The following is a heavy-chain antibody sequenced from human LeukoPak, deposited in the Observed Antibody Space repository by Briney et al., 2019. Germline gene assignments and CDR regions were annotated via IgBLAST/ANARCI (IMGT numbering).Heavy chain of an antibody. Sequence: GGSLRLSCAASGFTFSSYAMSWVRQAPGKGLEWVSAISGSGGSTYYADSVKGRFTISRDNSKNTLYLQMNSLRAEDTAVYYCARVPGGYDVFDYWGQGTLVTVSS. V-gene: IGHV3-23*01. CDR1: GFTFSSYA. CDR2: ISGSGGST. D-gene: IGHD5-12*01. J-gene: IGHJ4*02. CDR3: ARVPGGYDVFDY.